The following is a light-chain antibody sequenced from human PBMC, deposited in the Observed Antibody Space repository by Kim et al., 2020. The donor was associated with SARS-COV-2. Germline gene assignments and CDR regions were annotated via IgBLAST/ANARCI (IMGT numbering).Light chain of an antibody. J-gene: IGKJ1*01. CDR2: MAS. V-gene: IGKV1-5*03. CDR3: QRYDTFAKT. Sequence: ASAGDRVTITCRTSQSIDYRLAWYQHKPGTAPKLLIYMASRLEGGVPLRFSGSGSGTYFTLTINSLQPDDVATYYCQRYDTFAKTFGLGTKVDIK. CDR1: QSIDYR.